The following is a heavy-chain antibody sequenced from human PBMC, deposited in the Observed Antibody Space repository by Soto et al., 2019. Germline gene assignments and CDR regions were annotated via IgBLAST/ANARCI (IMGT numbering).Heavy chain of an antibody. D-gene: IGHD5-18*01. CDR2: IYYSGST. CDR3: ARDGGYSYGYLWFEP. V-gene: IGHV4-59*01. CDR1: GGSISSYY. J-gene: IGHJ5*02. Sequence: SETLSLTCTVSGGSISSYYWSWIRQPPGRGLEWIGYIYYSGSTNYNPSLKSRVTISVDTSKNQFSLKLSSVTAADTAVYYCARDGGYSYGYLWFEPWGQGTLVTVSS.